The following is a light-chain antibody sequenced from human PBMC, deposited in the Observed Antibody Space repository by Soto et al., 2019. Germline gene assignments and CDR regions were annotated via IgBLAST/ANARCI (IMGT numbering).Light chain of an antibody. J-gene: IGLJ2*01. Sequence: QSVLTHPPSASGSPGQSVTISCTGTSSDVGGYNYVSWYQQHPGKAPKLMIYEVSKRPSGVPDRFSGSKSGNTASLTVSGLQAEDEADDYCSSYAGSNNLVFGGGTKLTVL. V-gene: IGLV2-8*01. CDR3: SSYAGSNNLV. CDR2: EVS. CDR1: SSDVGGYNY.